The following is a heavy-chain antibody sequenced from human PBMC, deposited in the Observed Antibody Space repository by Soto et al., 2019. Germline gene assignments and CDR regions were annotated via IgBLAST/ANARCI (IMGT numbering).Heavy chain of an antibody. CDR3: ARDHGGSRGFVVVYYFFGLDV. Sequence: EVQLVESGGDLVQPGGSLRLSCAASGFIFSDYTMNWVRQAPGRGLEFVSHISSSGGAIFYAESVKGRFTVSRDNAKNSLYLQMTSLRYDDTAVYFCARDHGGSRGFVVVYYFFGLDVLGQGTAVTFSS. J-gene: IGHJ6*02. V-gene: IGHV3-48*02. D-gene: IGHD2-15*01. CDR2: ISSSGGAI. CDR1: GFIFSDYT.